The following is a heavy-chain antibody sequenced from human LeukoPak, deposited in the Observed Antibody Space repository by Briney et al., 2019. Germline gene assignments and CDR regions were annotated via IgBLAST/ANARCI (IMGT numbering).Heavy chain of an antibody. V-gene: IGHV1-2*06. J-gene: IGHJ4*02. CDR2: INPNSGGT. Sequence: ASVKVSCKASGYTFTGYYMHWVRQAPGQGLEWMGRINPNSGGTNYAQKFQGRATMTRDTSISTAYMELSRLRSDDTAVYYCARVLGSGRYDILTGYYPFDYWGQGTLVTVSS. CDR1: GYTFTGYY. CDR3: ARVLGSGRYDILTGYYPFDY. D-gene: IGHD3-9*01.